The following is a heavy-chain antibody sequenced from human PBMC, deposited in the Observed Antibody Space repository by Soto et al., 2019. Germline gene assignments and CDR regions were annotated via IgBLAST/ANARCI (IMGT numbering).Heavy chain of an antibody. D-gene: IGHD1-1*01. J-gene: IGHJ4*02. CDR3: AKMSRENEYDPVFS. Sequence: QVQLVESGGGLVKTSGSLRIACAASGFTFSDYYMSWVRQAPGKGLEWVSYISSSGNIIYYADSVKGRFTISRDNAKNSVYLQMNSLRAEDTALYFCAKMSRENEYDPVFSWGQGTLVTVSS. CDR2: ISSSGNII. CDR1: GFTFSDYY. V-gene: IGHV3-11*01.